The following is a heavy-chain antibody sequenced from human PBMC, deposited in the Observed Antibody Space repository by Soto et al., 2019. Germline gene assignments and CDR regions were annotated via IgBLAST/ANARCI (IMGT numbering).Heavy chain of an antibody. J-gene: IGHJ3*02. D-gene: IGHD6-13*01. V-gene: IGHV4-59*01. CDR3: ARVRRYSSRPDAFDI. CDR2: VDYSGST. Sequence: WTWLRQPPGTGLEYIGYVDYSGSTNYNPSLKSRVTISVDTSKNQFSLKLSSVTAADTAVYYCARVRRYSSRPDAFDIWGQGTMVTVS.